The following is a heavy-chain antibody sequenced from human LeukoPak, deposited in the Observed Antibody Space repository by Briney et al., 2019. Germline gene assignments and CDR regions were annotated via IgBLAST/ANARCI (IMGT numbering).Heavy chain of an antibody. CDR1: GGSISSGGYS. D-gene: IGHD1-26*01. CDR2: IYHSGST. CDR3: ARDPSGSSSFDL. J-gene: IGHJ4*02. Sequence: SETLSLTCAVSGGSISSGGYSWSWIRQPPGKGLEWIGYIYHSGSTYYNPSLKSRVAISVDTSKNLFSLKLNSVTAADTAIYYCARDPSGSSSFDLWGQGALVTVSS. V-gene: IGHV4-30-2*01.